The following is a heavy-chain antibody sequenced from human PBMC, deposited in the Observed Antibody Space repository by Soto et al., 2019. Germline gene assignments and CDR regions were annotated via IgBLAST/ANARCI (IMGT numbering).Heavy chain of an antibody. Sequence: GGSLRLSCAASGFTFSSYAMSWVRQAPGKGLEWVSAISGSGGSTYYADSVKGRFTISRDNSKNTLYLQMNGLRAEDTAVYYCAKDFDGADQLLYYYWGQGTLVTVSS. D-gene: IGHD2-2*02. CDR3: AKDFDGADQLLYYY. CDR1: GFTFSSYA. J-gene: IGHJ4*02. CDR2: ISGSGGST. V-gene: IGHV3-23*01.